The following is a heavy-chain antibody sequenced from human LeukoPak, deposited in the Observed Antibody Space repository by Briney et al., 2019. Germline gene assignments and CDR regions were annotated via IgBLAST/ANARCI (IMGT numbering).Heavy chain of an antibody. CDR2: IYSGGST. V-gene: IGHV3-53*05. Sequence: PGGSLRLSCAASGFTVSSNYMSWVRQAPGKGLEWVSVIYSGGSTYYADSVKGRFTISRDNSKNTLYLQMNSLRAEDTAVYYCAKDGPFRGGDCYTFDYWGQGTLVTVSS. J-gene: IGHJ4*02. D-gene: IGHD2-21*02. CDR1: GFTVSSNY. CDR3: AKDGPFRGGDCYTFDY.